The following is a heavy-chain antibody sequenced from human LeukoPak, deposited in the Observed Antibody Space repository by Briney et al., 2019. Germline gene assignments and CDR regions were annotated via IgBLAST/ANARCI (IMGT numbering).Heavy chain of an antibody. CDR1: GFSISNFW. J-gene: IGHJ4*02. Sequence: GGSLRLSCAASGFSISNFWMNWVRQAPGKDLEWVANIKQDGSEKYYVDSVKGRFTISRDNAKNSLYLQMNSLRAEDTAVYYCAGALGYCSSTSCSDYWGQGTLVTVSS. CDR2: IKQDGSEK. V-gene: IGHV3-7*01. CDR3: AGALGYCSSTSCSDY. D-gene: IGHD2-2*01.